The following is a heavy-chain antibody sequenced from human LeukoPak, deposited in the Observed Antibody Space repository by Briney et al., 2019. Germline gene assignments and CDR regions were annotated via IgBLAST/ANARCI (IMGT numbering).Heavy chain of an antibody. J-gene: IGHJ6*03. V-gene: IGHV3-73*01. CDR3: TRQGSSGGFPFYYYYYMDV. Sequence: GGSLRLSCAASGFTFSGSAMHWVRQASGKGLEWVGRIRSKANSYATAYAASVKGRFTISRDDSKNTAYLQMNSLKTEDTAVYYCTRQGSSGGFPFYYYYYMDVWGKGTTVTVSS. CDR2: IRSKANSYAT. CDR1: GFTFSGSA. D-gene: IGHD2-15*01.